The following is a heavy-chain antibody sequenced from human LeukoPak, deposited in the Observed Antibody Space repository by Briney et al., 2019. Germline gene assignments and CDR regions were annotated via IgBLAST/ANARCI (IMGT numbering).Heavy chain of an antibody. CDR2: IRGGGGSA. V-gene: IGHV3-23*01. CDR1: GFTFSDAW. CDR3: ARDPNGDYIGAFDM. D-gene: IGHD4-17*01. Sequence: PGGSLRLSCVGSGFTFSDAWISWVRQAPGKGPEWVSAIRGGGGSAFYADSVKGRFTISRDNSKYTLFLQMNSLRAEDTAVYYCARDPNGDYIGAFDMWGPGTMVTVSS. J-gene: IGHJ3*02.